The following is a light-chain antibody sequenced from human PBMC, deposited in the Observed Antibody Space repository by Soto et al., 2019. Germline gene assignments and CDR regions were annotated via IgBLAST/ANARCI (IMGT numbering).Light chain of an antibody. CDR1: QSVSSSY. CDR3: QQYGSSPLT. V-gene: IGKV3-20*01. Sequence: EIVLTQSPGTLSLSPGERATLSCRASQSVSSSYLAWYQQKPGQAPRLLMYGASSRATGIPDRFSGSGSGTDFTLTSSRLEPEDFAVYYCQQYGSSPLTFGGGTKVDIK. CDR2: GAS. J-gene: IGKJ4*01.